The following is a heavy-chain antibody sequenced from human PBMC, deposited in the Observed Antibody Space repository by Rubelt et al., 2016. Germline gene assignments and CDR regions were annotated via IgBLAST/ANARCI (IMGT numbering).Heavy chain of an antibody. V-gene: IGHV1-2*02. Sequence: QVQLVQSGAEVKKPGASVKVSCKASGYTFTGYYMHWVRQAPGQGLEWMGWINPNSGGTNYAQKFQGRVTMTRDTSISTAYMELSRLRSDDTAVYYCARDRVRYCSSTSCFLDYWGQGTLVTVSS. CDR2: INPNSGGT. J-gene: IGHJ4*02. CDR1: GYTFTGYY. D-gene: IGHD2-2*01. CDR3: ARDRVRYCSSTSCFLDY.